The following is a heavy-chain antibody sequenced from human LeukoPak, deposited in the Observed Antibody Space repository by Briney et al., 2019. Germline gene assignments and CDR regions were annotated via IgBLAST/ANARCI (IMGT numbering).Heavy chain of an antibody. J-gene: IGHJ5*02. CDR2: ISSSSSTI. Sequence: AGTLSLTCAVSGGSISSSNWWSWVRHPPGKGLGWISYISSSSSTISYADSVKGRFPISRDNAKNSLSLQLNSLRREDTDVSYCARGYGDWGSWGQGPLVPVSS. D-gene: IGHD4-17*01. V-gene: IGHV3-48*01. CDR3: ARGYGDWGS. CDR1: GGSISSSN.